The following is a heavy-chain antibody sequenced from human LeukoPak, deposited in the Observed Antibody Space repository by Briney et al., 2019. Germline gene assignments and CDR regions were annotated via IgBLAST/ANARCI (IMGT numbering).Heavy chain of an antibody. CDR2: IKHDGSEK. J-gene: IGHJ4*02. CDR1: GFTFSSYW. CDR3: ARDRDAAVAYFDY. Sequence: GGSLRLSCAASGFTFSSYWMNWVRQAPGKGLEWVANIKHDGSEKYYVDSVKGRFTISRDNAKNSLYLQMIGLRAEDTAVYYCARDRDAAVAYFDYWGQGTLVTVSS. V-gene: IGHV3-7*01. D-gene: IGHD4-23*01.